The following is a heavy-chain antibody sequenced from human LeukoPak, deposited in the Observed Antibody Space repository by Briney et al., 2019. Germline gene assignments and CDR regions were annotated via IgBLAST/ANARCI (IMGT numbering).Heavy chain of an antibody. CDR1: GFTFSRYG. J-gene: IGHJ4*02. CDR2: ISSSGTTI. Sequence: GGSLRLSCAASGFTFSRYGMHWVRQAPGKGLEWVSYISSSGTTIYHADSVKGRFTISRDNAKNTLYLQMNSLRAEDTAVYYCAGLTGDAIDYWGQGNLVTVSS. D-gene: IGHD7-27*01. V-gene: IGHV3-48*04. CDR3: AGLTGDAIDY.